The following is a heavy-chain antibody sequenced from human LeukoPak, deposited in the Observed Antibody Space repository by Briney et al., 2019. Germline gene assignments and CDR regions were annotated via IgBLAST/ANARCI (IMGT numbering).Heavy chain of an antibody. CDR2: INHSRST. Sequence: SETLSLTCAVYGGSFSGYYWSWIRQPPGKGLEWIGEINHSRSTNYNPSLKSRVTISVDTSKNQFSLKLSSVTAADTAVYYCARLEDYDFWSGMDVWGKGTTVTVSS. CDR1: GGSFSGYY. CDR3: ARLEDYDFWSGMDV. J-gene: IGHJ6*03. D-gene: IGHD3-3*01. V-gene: IGHV4-34*01.